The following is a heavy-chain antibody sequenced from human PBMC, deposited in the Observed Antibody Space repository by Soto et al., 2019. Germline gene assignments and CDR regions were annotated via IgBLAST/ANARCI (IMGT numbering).Heavy chain of an antibody. J-gene: IGHJ6*02. CDR1: GFTFSSYA. Sequence: PGGSLRLSCAASGFTFSSYAMHWVRQAPGKGLEWVAVISYDGSNKYYADSVKGRFTISRDNSKNTLYLQMNSLRAEDTAVYYCARDRIVLMVYAYYGMDVWGQGTTVTVSS. CDR3: ARDRIVLMVYAYYGMDV. D-gene: IGHD2-8*01. V-gene: IGHV3-30-3*01. CDR2: ISYDGSNK.